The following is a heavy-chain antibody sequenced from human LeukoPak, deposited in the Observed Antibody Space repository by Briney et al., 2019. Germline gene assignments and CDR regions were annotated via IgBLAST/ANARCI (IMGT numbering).Heavy chain of an antibody. Sequence: GASVKVSCKASGYTFTGYYMHWVRQAPGQGLEWMGWINPNSGGTNYAQKFQGRVTMTRDTSISTAYMELSRLRSDDTAVYYCARGIALQGADYFDYWGQGSLVTVSA. J-gene: IGHJ4*02. V-gene: IGHV1-2*02. D-gene: IGHD6-13*01. CDR3: ARGIALQGADYFDY. CDR2: INPNSGGT. CDR1: GYTFTGYY.